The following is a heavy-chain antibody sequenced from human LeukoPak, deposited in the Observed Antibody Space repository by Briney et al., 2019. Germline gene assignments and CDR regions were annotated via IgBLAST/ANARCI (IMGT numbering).Heavy chain of an antibody. CDR3: AKVGTVYGDYYYFDY. Sequence: PGGSLRLSCAASGFTSDDYAMHWVRQAPGKGLEWVSGISWNSGSIGYADSVKGRFTISRDNAKNSLYLQMNSLRAEDTALYYCAKVGTVYGDYYYFDYWGQGTLVTVSS. J-gene: IGHJ4*02. D-gene: IGHD4-17*01. CDR1: GFTSDDYA. V-gene: IGHV3-9*02. CDR2: ISWNSGSI.